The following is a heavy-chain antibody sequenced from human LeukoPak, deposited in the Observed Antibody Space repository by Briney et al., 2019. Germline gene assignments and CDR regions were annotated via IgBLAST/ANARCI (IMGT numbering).Heavy chain of an antibody. J-gene: IGHJ4*02. D-gene: IGHD2-15*01. CDR3: TTGRFCSGGSCSSSCDF. CDR2: IYPGNSDI. Sequence: GESLKISCKGSGYSFINYWIGWVRQMPDKGLEWMGIIYPGNSDIRYSPSFQGQVTISVDKSINTAYLQWTSLKASDTAIYYCTTGRFCSGGSCSSSCDFWGQGTLLTVPS. CDR1: GYSFINYW. V-gene: IGHV5-51*01.